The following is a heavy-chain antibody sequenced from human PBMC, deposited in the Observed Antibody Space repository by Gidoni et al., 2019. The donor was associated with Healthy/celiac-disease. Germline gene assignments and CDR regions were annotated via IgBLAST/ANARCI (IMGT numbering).Heavy chain of an antibody. CDR3: ARVKTRYCSGGSCPDY. CDR1: GFTVSSNY. V-gene: IGHV3-66*01. D-gene: IGHD2-15*01. Sequence: EVQLVESGGGLVQPGGSLSLSCAASGFTVSSNYMGWVRQAPGKGLEWVSVIYSGGSTYYADSVKGRFTISRDNSKNTLYLQMNSLRAEDTAVYYCARVKTRYCSGGSCPDYWGQGTLVTVSS. CDR2: IYSGGST. J-gene: IGHJ4*02.